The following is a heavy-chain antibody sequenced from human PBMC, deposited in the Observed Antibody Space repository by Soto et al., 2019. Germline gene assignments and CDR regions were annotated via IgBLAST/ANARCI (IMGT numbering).Heavy chain of an antibody. CDR3: ARQWLVVRPLDY. Sequence: EVQLAESGGGLVQPGGSLKLSCAASGFLFSDSAIHWVRQAAGQGPEWVGLIGGKGKSDATAYAASVKGRFTISRDDSKKTAYLQLKSLKTEATAIYYCARQWLVVRPLDYWGQGILVTGSS. CDR2: IGGKGKSDAT. V-gene: IGHV3-73*02. D-gene: IGHD6-19*01. CDR1: GFLFSDSA. J-gene: IGHJ4*02.